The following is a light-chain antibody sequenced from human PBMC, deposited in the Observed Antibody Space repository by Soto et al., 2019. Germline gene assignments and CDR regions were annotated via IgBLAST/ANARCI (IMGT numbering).Light chain of an antibody. Sequence: SALTQPASVSGSPGQSITISCTGTSSDVGNYNLVSWYQHHPGKAPKLMIYEGSRRPSGVSNRFSGSKSGNTASLTISGLQAEDEADYYCCSYAGTTYYVFGTGTKVTVL. CDR2: EGS. J-gene: IGLJ1*01. V-gene: IGLV2-23*01. CDR3: CSYAGTTYYV. CDR1: SSDVGNYNL.